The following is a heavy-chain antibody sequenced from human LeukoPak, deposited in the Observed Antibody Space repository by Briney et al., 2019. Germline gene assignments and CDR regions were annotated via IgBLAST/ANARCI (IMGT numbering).Heavy chain of an antibody. CDR2: IKPDGSEK. CDR1: GFTFSNYW. J-gene: IGHJ4*02. D-gene: IGHD5-12*01. Sequence: PGGSLRLSCVASGFTFSNYWMSWVRQAPGKGLEWVANIKPDGSEKYYVDSVKGRFTISRDNAKNSLYLQMNSLRAEDTAVYYCAREGWLRFESIDYWGQGTLVTVSS. V-gene: IGHV3-7*05. CDR3: AREGWLRFESIDY.